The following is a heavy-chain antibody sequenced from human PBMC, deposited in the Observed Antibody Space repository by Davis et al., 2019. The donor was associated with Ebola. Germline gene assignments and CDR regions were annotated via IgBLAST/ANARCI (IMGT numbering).Heavy chain of an antibody. D-gene: IGHD4-17*01. CDR3: ARDPTLTSGDHPDY. V-gene: IGHV3-30*03. CDR1: GFTFSSYW. Sequence: GESLKISCAASGFTFSSYWMSWVRQAPGKGLEWVAVISYDGSNKYYADSVKGRFTISRDNAKNSLYLQMNSLRAEDTAIYYCARDPTLTSGDHPDYWGQGTLVTVSS. J-gene: IGHJ4*02. CDR2: ISYDGSNK.